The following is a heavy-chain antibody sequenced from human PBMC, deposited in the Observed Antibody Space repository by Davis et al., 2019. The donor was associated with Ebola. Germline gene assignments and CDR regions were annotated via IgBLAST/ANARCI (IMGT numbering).Heavy chain of an antibody. D-gene: IGHD5-24*01. J-gene: IGHJ4*02. V-gene: IGHV3-30*03. CDR1: GFTFSSYG. Sequence: PGGSLRLSCAASGFTFSSYGMHWVRQAPGKGLEWVAVISYDGSNKYYADSVKGRFTISRDNSKNTLYLQMNSLRAEDTAVYYCARGRRDGYKQDYFDYWGQGTLVTVSS. CDR3: ARGRRDGYKQDYFDY. CDR2: ISYDGSNK.